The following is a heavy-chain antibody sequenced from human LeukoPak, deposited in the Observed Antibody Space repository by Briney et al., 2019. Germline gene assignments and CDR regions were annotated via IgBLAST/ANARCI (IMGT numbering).Heavy chain of an antibody. D-gene: IGHD5-12*01. CDR1: GGTFSSYA. J-gene: IGHJ6*03. V-gene: IGHV1-69*13. CDR3: ARDAGLDIVATDYYYMDV. Sequence: ASVKVSCKASGGTFSSYAISWVRQAPGQGLEWMGGIIPIFGTANYAQKFQGRVTITADESTSTAYMELSSLRSEDTAVYYCARDAGLDIVATDYYYMDVWGKGTTVTISS. CDR2: IIPIFGTA.